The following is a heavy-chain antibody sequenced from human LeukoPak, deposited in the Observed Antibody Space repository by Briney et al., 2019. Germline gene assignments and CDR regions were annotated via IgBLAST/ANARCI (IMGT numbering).Heavy chain of an antibody. J-gene: IGHJ4*02. D-gene: IGHD5/OR15-5a*01. CDR1: GDSTSSYY. CDR2: IHSSGNT. CDR3: ARDRVYGASRYFDY. Sequence: SETLSLTCTVSGDSTSSYYWSWIRQPAGKGLEWIGRIHSSGNTNYNPSLKSRVTMSIDTSKNQFSLKMRSVTAEDTAVYYCARDRVYGASRYFDYWGQGTLVTVSS. V-gene: IGHV4-4*07.